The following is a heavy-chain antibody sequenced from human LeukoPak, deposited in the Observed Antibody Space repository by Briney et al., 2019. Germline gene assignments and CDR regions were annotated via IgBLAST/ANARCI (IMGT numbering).Heavy chain of an antibody. CDR3: ARLDY. Sequence: PGGSLRLSCAASGFTFSNYAMSWVRQAPGKGLEWVSSIGGSGDRTYYADSVKGQFTISRDNSKNTLYLQMNNLRAEDTAVYYCARLDYWGQGTLVTVSS. V-gene: IGHV3-23*01. CDR1: GFTFSNYA. J-gene: IGHJ4*02. CDR2: IGGSGDRT.